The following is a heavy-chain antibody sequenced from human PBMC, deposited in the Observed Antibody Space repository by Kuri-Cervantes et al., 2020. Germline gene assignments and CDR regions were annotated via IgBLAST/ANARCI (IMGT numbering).Heavy chain of an antibody. D-gene: IGHD2-2*01. Sequence: GESPKISCAASGFTFSSYAMSWVRQAPGKGLEWVSAISGSGGSTYYADSVKGRFTISRDNSKNTLYLQMNSLRAEDTAVYYCAKDHYKAYCSSTSCSFSHDFQHWGQGTLVTVSS. CDR1: GFTFSSYA. CDR2: ISGSGGST. V-gene: IGHV3-23*01. J-gene: IGHJ1*01. CDR3: AKDHYKAYCSSTSCSFSHDFQH.